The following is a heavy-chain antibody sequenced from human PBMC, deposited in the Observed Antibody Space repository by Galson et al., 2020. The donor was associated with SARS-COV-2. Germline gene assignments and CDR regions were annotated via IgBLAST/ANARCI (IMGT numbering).Heavy chain of an antibody. CDR3: AHRGYFRADSWYGALDI. Sequence: SGPPMVKPTQTLSLTCTFYVLSLRNPAVGVGGIRQPPGHALEWLALIHWNAHKPNRPSSKSRLTITKDSSKNQGDLTMTNMDPVDTATYYCAHRGYFRADSWYGALDIWGQGTMVTVSS. CDR2: IHWNAHK. J-gene: IGHJ3*02. CDR1: VLSLRNPAVG. V-gene: IGHV2-5*01. D-gene: IGHD2-15*01.